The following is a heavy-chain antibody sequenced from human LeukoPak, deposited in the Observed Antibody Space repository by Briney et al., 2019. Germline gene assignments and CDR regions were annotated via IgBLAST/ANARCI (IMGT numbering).Heavy chain of an antibody. D-gene: IGHD5-18*01. Sequence: GGSLRLSCAAPGFTFSSYGMHWVRQAPGKGLEWVALISYDGNNKYYADSVKGRFAISRDNSKNTLYLQMNSLRPDDTAVYYCAKTGLQLWLFAYWGQGTLVTVSS. CDR1: GFTFSSYG. J-gene: IGHJ4*02. V-gene: IGHV3-30*18. CDR3: AKTGLQLWLFAY. CDR2: ISYDGNNK.